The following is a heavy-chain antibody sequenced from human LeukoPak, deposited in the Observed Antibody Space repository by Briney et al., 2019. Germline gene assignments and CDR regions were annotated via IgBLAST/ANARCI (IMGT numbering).Heavy chain of an antibody. V-gene: IGHV1-2*02. CDR3: ARRYCSGGSCYFDY. CDR1: GYTFTGYY. CDR2: INPNSGGT. J-gene: IGHJ4*02. D-gene: IGHD2-15*01. Sequence: ASVKVSCKASGYTFTGYYMHWVRQAPGQGLEWMEWINPNSGGTNYAQKFQGRVTMTRDTSISTAYMELSRLRSDDTAVYYCARRYCSGGSCYFDYWGQGTLVTVSS.